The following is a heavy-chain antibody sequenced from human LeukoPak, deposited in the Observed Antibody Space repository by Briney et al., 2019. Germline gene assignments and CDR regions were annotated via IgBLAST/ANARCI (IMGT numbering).Heavy chain of an antibody. J-gene: IGHJ6*03. V-gene: IGHV4-38-2*02. CDR2: IYHSGST. CDR3: ARSLRYFVWFPTYYYYTDV. Sequence: SETLSLTCTVSGYSISSGYYWGWIRQPPGKGLERIGSIYHSGSTYYNPSLKSRVTISVDTSKNQFSLKLSSVTAADTAVYYCARSLRYFVWFPTYYYYTDVWGKGTTVTVSS. D-gene: IGHD3-9*01. CDR1: GYSISSGYY.